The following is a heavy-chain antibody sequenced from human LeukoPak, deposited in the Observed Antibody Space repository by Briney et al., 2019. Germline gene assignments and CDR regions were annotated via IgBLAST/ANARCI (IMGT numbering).Heavy chain of an antibody. CDR2: IYSGGST. CDR3: ARVISNCSSTSCYLYDYFDY. Sequence: GGSLRLSGAASGFTVSSNYMSWVRQAPGKGLEWVSVIYSGGSTYYADSVKGRFTISRDNSKNTLYLQMNSLRAEDTAVYYCARVISNCSSTSCYLYDYFDYWGQGTLVTVSS. V-gene: IGHV3-66*02. CDR1: GFTVSSNY. D-gene: IGHD2-2*01. J-gene: IGHJ4*02.